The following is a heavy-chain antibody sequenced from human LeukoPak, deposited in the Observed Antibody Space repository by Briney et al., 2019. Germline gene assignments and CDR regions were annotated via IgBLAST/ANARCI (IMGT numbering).Heavy chain of an antibody. CDR1: GGSFSGYY. CDR3: ARVRCSSTSCYFNYYYYYMDV. CDR2: INHSGST. V-gene: IGHV4-34*01. Sequence: SETLSLTCAVYGGSFSGYYWSWIRQPPGKRLEWIGEINHSGSTNYNPSLKGRVTISVDTSKNQFSLKLSSVTAADTAVYYCARVRCSSTSCYFNYYYYYMDVWGKGTTVTVSS. J-gene: IGHJ6*03. D-gene: IGHD2-2*01.